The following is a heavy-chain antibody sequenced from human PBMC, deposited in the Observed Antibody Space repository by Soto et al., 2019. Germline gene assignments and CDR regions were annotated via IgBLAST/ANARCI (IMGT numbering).Heavy chain of an antibody. CDR1: GFTFSDYA. D-gene: IGHD2-8*01. CDR3: GKGGPKREWVFLQN. CDR2: ISGSAGDT. Sequence: PGGSLRLSCVASGFTFSDYAMTWVRQAPGKGMEWVSTISGSAGDTFYADSVKGRFTISRDNSKRTLYLEMHSLRAEDTAVYYCGKGGPKREWVFLQNWGQGTLVTVSS. V-gene: IGHV3-23*01. J-gene: IGHJ4*02.